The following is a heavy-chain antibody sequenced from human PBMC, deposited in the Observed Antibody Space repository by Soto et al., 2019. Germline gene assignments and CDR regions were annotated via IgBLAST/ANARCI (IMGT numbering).Heavy chain of an antibody. CDR3: ARGNSGYDYAYYYYYYYMDV. CDR2: MNPNSGNT. V-gene: IGHV1-8*01. CDR1: GYTFTSYD. J-gene: IGHJ6*03. Sequence: ASVKVSCKASGYTFTSYDINWVRQATGQGLEWMGWMNPNSGNTGYAQKFQGRVTMTRNTSISTAYMELSSLRSEDTAVYYCARGNSGYDYAYYYYYYYMDVWGKGTTLTVSS. D-gene: IGHD5-12*01.